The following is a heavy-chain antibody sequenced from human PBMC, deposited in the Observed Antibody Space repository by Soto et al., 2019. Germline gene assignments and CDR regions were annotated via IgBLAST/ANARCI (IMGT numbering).Heavy chain of an antibody. CDR3: ARRYGSAFDI. J-gene: IGHJ3*02. CDR2: IYYSGST. CDR1: GGSISSGGYY. D-gene: IGHD3-10*01. V-gene: IGHV4-31*03. Sequence: SETLSLTCTVSGGSISSGGYYWSWIRQHPGKGLEWIGYIYYSGSTYYNPSLKSRVTISVDTSKNQFSLKLSSVTAADTSVYYSARRYGSAFDIWGQGPMVTVSS.